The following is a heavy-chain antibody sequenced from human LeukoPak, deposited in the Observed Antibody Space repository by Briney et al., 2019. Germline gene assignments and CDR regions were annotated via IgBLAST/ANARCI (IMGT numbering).Heavy chain of an antibody. Sequence: GGSLRLSCAASGFTFSSYEMNWVRQAPWKGLEWVSYISSSGSTIYYADSVKCRFTISRDNAKNSLYLQMNSLRAEDTAVYYCAREEAWIQNAFDIWGQGTMVTVSS. D-gene: IGHD5-18*01. V-gene: IGHV3-48*03. J-gene: IGHJ3*02. CDR2: ISSSGSTI. CDR3: AREEAWIQNAFDI. CDR1: GFTFSSYE.